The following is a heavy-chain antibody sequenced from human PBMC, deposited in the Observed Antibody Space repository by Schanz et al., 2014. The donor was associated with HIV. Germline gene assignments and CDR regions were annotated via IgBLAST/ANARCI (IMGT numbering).Heavy chain of an antibody. Sequence: VQLVESGGGVVQPGRSLRLSCAASGFSFGSQAMNWVRQAPGKGLEWVSSISGSGGGTFYADSVKGRFTISRDNSKNTLYLHMSSLRAEDTALYYCVKGRYFDLWGRGTLVTVFS. V-gene: IGHV3-23*04. CDR2: ISGSGGGT. CDR3: VKGRYFDL. CDR1: GFSFGSQA. J-gene: IGHJ2*01.